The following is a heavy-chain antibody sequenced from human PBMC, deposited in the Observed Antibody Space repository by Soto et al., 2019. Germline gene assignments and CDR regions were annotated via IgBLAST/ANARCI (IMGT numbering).Heavy chain of an antibody. V-gene: IGHV1-18*01. D-gene: IGHD3-10*01. CDR3: ARDTRLRLPSSRGSGSYNY. CDR1: GYTFTSYG. Sequence: ASVKVSCKASGYTFTSYGISWVRQAPGQGLEWMGWISAYNGNTNYAQKLQGRVTMTTDTSTSTAYMELRSLRSDDTAVYYCARDTRLRLPSSRGSGSYNYWGQGTLVTVSS. J-gene: IGHJ4*02. CDR2: ISAYNGNT.